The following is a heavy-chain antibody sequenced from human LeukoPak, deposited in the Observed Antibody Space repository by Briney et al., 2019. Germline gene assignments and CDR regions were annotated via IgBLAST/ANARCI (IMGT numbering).Heavy chain of an antibody. CDR3: AKPKYPVAGSNYFDY. V-gene: IGHV3-23*01. CDR1: GFTFSNYA. CDR2: ISGNGVST. D-gene: IGHD6-19*01. J-gene: IGHJ4*02. Sequence: PGGSLRLSCAASGFTFSNYAMSWVRQAQGKGLEWVSSISGNGVSTYYAETVEGRFTISRDNSKNTLYLQMNGLRAADTAVYYCAKPKYPVAGSNYFDYWGQGSLVTVSS.